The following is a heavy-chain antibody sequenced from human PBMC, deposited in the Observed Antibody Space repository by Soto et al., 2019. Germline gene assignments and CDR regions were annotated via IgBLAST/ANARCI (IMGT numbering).Heavy chain of an antibody. J-gene: IGHJ3*02. V-gene: IGHV1-69*02. D-gene: IGHD2-21*01. CDR1: GGTFSTYS. Sequence: QVQLVQSGAEVKKPGSSVKVSCKDSGGTFSTYSMFWVRQAPGQGLEWMGRIIPMLGIRNYAQRFQDRITITADKSTATAHMKLSSLRSEDTALYYCTIGSWSGEVFDIWGQGTMVTVS. CDR3: TIGSWSGEVFDI. CDR2: IIPMLGIR.